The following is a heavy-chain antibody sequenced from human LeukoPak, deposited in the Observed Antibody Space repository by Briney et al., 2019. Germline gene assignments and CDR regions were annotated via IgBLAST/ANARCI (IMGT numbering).Heavy chain of an antibody. D-gene: IGHD2-2*01. CDR1: GFTFSNYG. V-gene: IGHV3-30*18. CDR3: AKDMGYCSSTSCPLFDY. CDR2: IAYDGSNK. J-gene: IGHJ4*02. Sequence: GGSLRLSCAASGFTFSNYGTHWVRQAPGKGLEGVAVIAYDGSNKYYADSVKGRFTISRDNSKNTLYLQMNSLRAEDTAVFYCAKDMGYCSSTSCPLFDYWGQGALVTVSS.